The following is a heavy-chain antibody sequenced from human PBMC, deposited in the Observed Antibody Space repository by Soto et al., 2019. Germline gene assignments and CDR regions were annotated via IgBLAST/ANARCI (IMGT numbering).Heavy chain of an antibody. CDR2: IIPIFGTA. D-gene: IGHD1-26*01. V-gene: IGHV1-69*13. Sequence: GASVKVSCKASGGTFSSYAISWVRQAPGQGLEWMGGIIPIFGTANYAQKFQGRVTITADESTSTAYMELSSLRSEDTAVYYCERGIHPTTKNNWFDPGGQGTRV. J-gene: IGHJ5*02. CDR1: GGTFSSYA. CDR3: ERGIHPTTKNNWFDP.